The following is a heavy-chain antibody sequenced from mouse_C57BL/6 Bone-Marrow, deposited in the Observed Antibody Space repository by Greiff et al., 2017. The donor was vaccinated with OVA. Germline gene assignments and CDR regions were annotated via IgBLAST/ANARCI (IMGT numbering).Heavy chain of an antibody. CDR2: INPGSGGT. J-gene: IGHJ3*01. V-gene: IGHV1-54*01. CDR1: GYAFTNYL. D-gene: IGHD3-2*02. CDR3: ARQLRLPLAY. Sequence: QVQLKQSGAELVRPGTSVKVSCKASGYAFTNYLIEWVKQRPGQGLEWIGVINPGSGGTNYNEKFKGKATLTADKSSSTAYMQLSSLTSEDSAVYFCARQLRLPLAYWGQGTLVTVSA.